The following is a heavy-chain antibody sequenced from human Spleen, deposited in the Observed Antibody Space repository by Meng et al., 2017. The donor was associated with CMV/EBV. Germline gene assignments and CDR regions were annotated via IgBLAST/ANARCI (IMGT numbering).Heavy chain of an antibody. CDR3: ARCCSSGRCWGAFDI. V-gene: IGHV3-11*04. J-gene: IGHJ3*02. Sequence: GGSLRLSCAASEFTFSDYCMNWIRQAPGKGLEWVAYISSSGSTTFNGDSVKGRFTISRDTAKNSVFLQMNSLRAEDTAVYYCARCCSSGRCWGAFDIWGQGTTVTVSS. D-gene: IGHD2-15*01. CDR2: ISSSGSTT. CDR1: EFTFSDYC.